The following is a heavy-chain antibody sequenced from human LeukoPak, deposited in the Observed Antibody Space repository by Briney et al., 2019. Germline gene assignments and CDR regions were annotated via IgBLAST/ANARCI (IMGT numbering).Heavy chain of an antibody. V-gene: IGHV4-59*13. J-gene: IGHJ4*02. CDR2: IYYIGTT. CDR3: ATDPIHRDDYNAE. CDR1: GDSIINYY. Sequence: SETLSLTCTVSGDSIINYYWSWIRQPPGKGLEWIGYIYYIGTTNYNPSLKSRVTISINTSKNQFSLKLSSVTAADTAVYYCATDPIHRDDYNAEWGRGVLVSVSS. D-gene: IGHD5-24*01.